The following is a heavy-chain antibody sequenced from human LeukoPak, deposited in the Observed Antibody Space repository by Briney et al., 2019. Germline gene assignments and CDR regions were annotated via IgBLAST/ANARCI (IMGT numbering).Heavy chain of an antibody. CDR1: GFTFSRYG. J-gene: IGHJ4*02. Sequence: GGTLRLSCAASGFTFSRYGMSWVRQAPGKGLEWVSAISGSGDITYYADSVKGRFTISRDNSKNTLYLQMNSLRAEDTAVYYCASILLWFVYDYWGQGTLVTVSS. CDR3: ASILLWFVYDY. V-gene: IGHV3-23*01. D-gene: IGHD3-10*01. CDR2: ISGSGDIT.